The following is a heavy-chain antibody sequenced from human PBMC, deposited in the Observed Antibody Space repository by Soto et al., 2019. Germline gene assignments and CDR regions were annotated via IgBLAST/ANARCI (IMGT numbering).Heavy chain of an antibody. CDR1: GGTFSSYA. CDR2: IIPIFGTA. Sequence: GASVKVSCKASGGTFSSYAISWVRQAPGQGLEWMGGIIPIFGTANYAQKFQGRVTITADESTSTAYMELSSLRSEDTAVYYCARHPRWSSSRNHCWGQGNLVTVSS. D-gene: IGHD6-13*01. J-gene: IGHJ1*01. CDR3: ARHPRWSSSRNHC. V-gene: IGHV1-69*13.